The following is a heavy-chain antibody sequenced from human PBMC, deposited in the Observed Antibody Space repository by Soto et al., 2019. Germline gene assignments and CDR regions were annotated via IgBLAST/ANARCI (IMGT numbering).Heavy chain of an antibody. CDR2: ISAYSGNT. Sequence: QVQLVQSGAEVKKPGASVKVSCKASGYTFSSYAITWVRQAPGQGLEWMAWISAYSGNTNYAQKFQGRVTMTTDTSTNTAYMELRSLSSDDTAVYYCARDPPPSDYWGQGTLVTVSS. CDR3: ARDPPPSDY. V-gene: IGHV1-18*01. CDR1: GYTFSSYA. J-gene: IGHJ4*02.